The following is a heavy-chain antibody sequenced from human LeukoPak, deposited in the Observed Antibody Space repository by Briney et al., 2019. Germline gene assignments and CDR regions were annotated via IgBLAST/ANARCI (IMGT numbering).Heavy chain of an antibody. CDR1: GGSISSSNW. Sequence: SETLSLTCAVSGGSISSSNWWSWVRQPPGKGLEWIGGIYHSGSTNYNPSLKSRVTISVDKSKNQFSLKLSSVTAADTAVYYCASLVVAAQYYFDYWGQGTLVTVSS. D-gene: IGHD2-15*01. V-gene: IGHV4-4*02. CDR3: ASLVVAAQYYFDY. CDR2: IYHSGST. J-gene: IGHJ4*02.